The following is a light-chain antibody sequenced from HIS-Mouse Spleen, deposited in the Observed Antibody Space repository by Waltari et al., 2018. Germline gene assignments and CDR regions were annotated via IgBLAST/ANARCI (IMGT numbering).Light chain of an antibody. V-gene: IGLV3-10*01. CDR3: YSTDSSGNHRRV. J-gene: IGLJ3*02. Sequence: SSELTQPPSVSVSPGQTARITCSGDALPTTYAYWYQQKTGQAPVLVIYEDSKRPSGIPERFSGSSSGTMATLTISGAQVEDEADYYCYSTDSSGNHRRVFGGGTKLTVL. CDR1: ALPTTY. CDR2: EDS.